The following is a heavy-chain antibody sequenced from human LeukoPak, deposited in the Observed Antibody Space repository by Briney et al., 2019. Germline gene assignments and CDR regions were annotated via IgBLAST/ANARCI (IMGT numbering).Heavy chain of an antibody. CDR1: GFTFSSSW. V-gene: IGHV3-74*01. CDR2: IKSDGSST. J-gene: IGHJ4*02. D-gene: IGHD5-18*01. Sequence: GGSLRLSCAASGFTFSSSWMHWVRGAPGKGLVWVSHIKSDGSSTSYADSVKGRFTISRDNAKNTLYLQMNSLRAEDTAVYYCARDWAYSYDYWGQGTLVTVSS. CDR3: ARDWAYSYDY.